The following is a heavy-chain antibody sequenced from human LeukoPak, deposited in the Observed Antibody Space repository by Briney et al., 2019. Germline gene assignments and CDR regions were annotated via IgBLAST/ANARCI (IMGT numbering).Heavy chain of an antibody. CDR1: GFTFSSYW. V-gene: IGHV3-7*03. D-gene: IGHD3-22*01. J-gene: IGHJ3*02. CDR3: AKVNTMIVVVPDAFDI. CDR2: IKQDGSEK. Sequence: PGGSLRLSCAASGFTFSSYWMSWVRQAPGKGLEWVANIKQDGSEKYYVDSVKGRFTISRDNAKNSLYLQMSSLRAEDTALYYCAKVNTMIVVVPDAFDIWGQGTMVTVSS.